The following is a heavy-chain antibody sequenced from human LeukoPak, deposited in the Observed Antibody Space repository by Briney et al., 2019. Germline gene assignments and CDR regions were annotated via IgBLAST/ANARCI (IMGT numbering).Heavy chain of an antibody. CDR3: ARDLHYYDSSGSGDAFDI. CDR2: IWYDGSNK. CDR1: GFTFSSYG. Sequence: AGGSLRLSCAASGFTFSSYGMHWVRQAPGKGVEWVAVIWYDGSNKYYADSVKGRFTISRDNSKNTLYLQMNSLRAEDTAVYYCARDLHYYDSSGSGDAFDIWGQGTMVTVSS. J-gene: IGHJ3*02. V-gene: IGHV3-33*01. D-gene: IGHD3-22*01.